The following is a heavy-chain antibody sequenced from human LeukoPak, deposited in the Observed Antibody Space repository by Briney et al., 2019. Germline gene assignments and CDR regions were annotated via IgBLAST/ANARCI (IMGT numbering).Heavy chain of an antibody. V-gene: IGHV4-59*01. CDR1: GGSISSYY. D-gene: IGHD3-22*01. Sequence: SETLSLTCTVSGGSISSYYWSWIRQPPGKGLEWIGYIYYSGSTNCNPSLKSRVTISVDTSKNQFSLKLSSVTAADTAVYYCARFGPEYDSSGYYPVWRRKSFDYWGQGTLVTVSS. CDR3: ARFGPEYDSSGYYPVWRRKSFDY. CDR2: IYYSGST. J-gene: IGHJ4*02.